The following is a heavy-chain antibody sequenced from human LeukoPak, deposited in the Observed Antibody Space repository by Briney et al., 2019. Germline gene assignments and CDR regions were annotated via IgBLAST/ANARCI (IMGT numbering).Heavy chain of an antibody. V-gene: IGHV3-53*01. CDR3: AKSRPTYYYDSSGYPPNDY. Sequence: GGSLRLSCAASGFTVSSNYMSWVRQAPGKGLEWVSVIYSGGSTYYADSVKGRSTISRDNSKNTLYLQMNSLRAEDTAVYYCAKSRPTYYYDSSGYPPNDYWGQGTLVTVSS. D-gene: IGHD3-22*01. CDR2: IYSGGST. J-gene: IGHJ4*02. CDR1: GFTVSSNY.